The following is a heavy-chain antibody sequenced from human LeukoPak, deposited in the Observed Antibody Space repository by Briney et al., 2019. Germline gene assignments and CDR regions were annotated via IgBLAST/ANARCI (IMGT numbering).Heavy chain of an antibody. CDR3: ARGLEWLQLLGAFDV. CDR1: GFTFSSYW. CDR2: IKQDGSEK. D-gene: IGHD5-24*01. V-gene: IGHV3-7*01. J-gene: IGHJ3*01. Sequence: GGSLRFSCAASGFTFSSYWMRWVRQAPGKGLEWVANIKQDGSEKYYVDSVKGRFTISRDNAKNSQYLQMNSLRAEDTAVYYCARGLEWLQLLGAFDVWGQGTMVTVSS.